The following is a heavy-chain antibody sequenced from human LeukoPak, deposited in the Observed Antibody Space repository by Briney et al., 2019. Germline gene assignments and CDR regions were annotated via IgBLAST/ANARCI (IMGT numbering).Heavy chain of an antibody. V-gene: IGHV3-20*04. CDR1: GFTFDDYG. D-gene: IGHD3-22*01. Sequence: PGGSLRLSCAASGFTFDDYGMSWVRQAPGKGLEWVSGINWNGGSTGYADSVKGRFSISRDNAKNSLYLQMNSLRAEDTALYYCARGLFKNYYDSSGYFFDYWGQGTLVTVSS. CDR3: ARGLFKNYYDSSGYFFDY. CDR2: INWNGGST. J-gene: IGHJ4*02.